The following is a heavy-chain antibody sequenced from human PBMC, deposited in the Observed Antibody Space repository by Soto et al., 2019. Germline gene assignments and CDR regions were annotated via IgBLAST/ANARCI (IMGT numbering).Heavy chain of an antibody. CDR1: GDSITSNSYF. Sequence: SETLSLTCTVSGDSITSNSYFWAWIRQPPGKGLEWIGSIYYSGTTYYNPSLKSRVTISVDRSKNQFSLKLSSVTAADTAVYYCARAFFPLWFGELVYGPYYFDYWGQGTLVTVSS. D-gene: IGHD3-10*01. J-gene: IGHJ4*02. CDR2: IYYSGTT. V-gene: IGHV4-39*01. CDR3: ARAFFPLWFGELVYGPYYFDY.